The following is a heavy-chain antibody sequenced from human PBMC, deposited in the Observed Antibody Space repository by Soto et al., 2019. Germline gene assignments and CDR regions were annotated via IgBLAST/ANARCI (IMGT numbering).Heavy chain of an antibody. CDR3: AREEGVVARAFDY. J-gene: IGHJ4*02. CDR1: GFSFSSYN. Sequence: PGGSLRLSCAASGFSFSSYNMNWVRQAPGKGLEWVSYISSSSSTIYYADSVKGRFTISRDNAKNSLYLQMNSLRDEDTAVYYCAREEGVVARAFDYWGQGALVTVSS. V-gene: IGHV3-48*02. D-gene: IGHD2-15*01. CDR2: ISSSSSTI.